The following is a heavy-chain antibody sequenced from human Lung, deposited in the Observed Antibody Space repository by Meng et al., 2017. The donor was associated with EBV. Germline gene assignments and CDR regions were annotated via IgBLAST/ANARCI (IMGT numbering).Heavy chain of an antibody. D-gene: IGHD3-10*01. V-gene: IGHV1-18*01. CDR1: DYPFTGYG. J-gene: IGHJ4*02. CDR2: LGAHPGDT. Sequence: VQLWQSGAEVKKPAASLKVPSKASDYPFTGYGVRWVRQAPGQGLEWMAWLGAHPGDTSHAPKFLGRVTVTADTATATAYMELRSLRSDDTAVYYCARGTPGRSYCDYWGLGTLVTVSS. CDR3: ARGTPGRSYCDY.